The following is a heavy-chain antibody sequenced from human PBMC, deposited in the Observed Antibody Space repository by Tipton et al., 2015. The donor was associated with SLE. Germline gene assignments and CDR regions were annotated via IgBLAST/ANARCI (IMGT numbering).Heavy chain of an antibody. CDR3: AKDSSGYYHLDS. CDR1: GGSISSYY. Sequence: GLVKPSETLSLTCTVSGGSISSYYWSWIRQPPGKGLEWIGDIYFSGATNYNPSLKSRVTMSVDTSKNQFSLRLRSVTAADTGVYYCAKDSSGYYHLDSWGQGTLVTVSS. J-gene: IGHJ4*02. D-gene: IGHD3-22*01. V-gene: IGHV4-59*12. CDR2: IYFSGAT.